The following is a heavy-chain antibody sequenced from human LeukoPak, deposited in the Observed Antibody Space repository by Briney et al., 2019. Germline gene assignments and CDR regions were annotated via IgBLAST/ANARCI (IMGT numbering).Heavy chain of an antibody. D-gene: IGHD6-6*01. J-gene: IGHJ4*02. CDR1: GFTFSNYG. V-gene: IGHV3-23*01. CDR3: AKDGMYSSSSSYYFDY. CDR2: IGGSGSST. Sequence: GGSLRLSCAASGFTFSNYGMSWVRQAPGKGLEWVSDIGGSGSSTYYADSVKGRFTISRDYSKNTLYLQMNSLRAEDTALYYCAKDGMYSSSSSYYFDYWGPGTLVTVSS.